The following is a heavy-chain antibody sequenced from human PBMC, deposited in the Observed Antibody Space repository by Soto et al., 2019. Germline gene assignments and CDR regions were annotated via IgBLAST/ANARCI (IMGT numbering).Heavy chain of an antibody. V-gene: IGHV4-34*01. D-gene: IGHD3-10*01. CDR1: GGSFSGYY. CDR2: INHSGST. J-gene: IGHJ5*02. Sequence: NPSETLSLTCAVYGGSFSGYYWSWIRQPPGKGLEWIGEINHSGSTNYNPSLKSRVTVSVDTSKNQFSLKLSSVTAADTAVYYCARGKLLWFGELNWFDPWGQGTLVTVSS. CDR3: ARGKLLWFGELNWFDP.